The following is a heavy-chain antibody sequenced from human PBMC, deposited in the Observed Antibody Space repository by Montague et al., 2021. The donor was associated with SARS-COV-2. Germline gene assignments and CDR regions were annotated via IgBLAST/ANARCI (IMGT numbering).Heavy chain of an antibody. J-gene: IGHJ4*02. D-gene: IGHD3-10*01. CDR2: NNYSGST. CDR3: AREISGTDYFDY. Sequence: SETLSLTCTVSGGSISSNYWNWIRQLPGRGLEWIGYNNYSGSTNYYTPPESRVTITADTSKNHFSFKLRSVTAAATAAYYCAREISGTDYFDYWGQGTLVTVSS. V-gene: IGHV4-59*01. CDR1: GGSISSNY.